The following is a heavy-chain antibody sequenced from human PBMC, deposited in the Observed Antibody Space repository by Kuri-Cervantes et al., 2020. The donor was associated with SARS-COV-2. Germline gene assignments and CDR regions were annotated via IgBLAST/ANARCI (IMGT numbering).Heavy chain of an antibody. V-gene: IGHV4-30-4*08. Sequence: SETLSLTCTVSGGSISSGDYYWSWIRQPPGKGLEWIGYIYYSGSTYYNPSLKSRVTISVDTSKNQFSLKLSSVTAADTAVYYCARDPIGGSGSYYNGNWFDPWGQGTLVTVSS. CDR2: IYYSGST. D-gene: IGHD3-10*01. CDR1: GGSISSGDYY. J-gene: IGHJ5*02. CDR3: ARDPIGGSGSYYNGNWFDP.